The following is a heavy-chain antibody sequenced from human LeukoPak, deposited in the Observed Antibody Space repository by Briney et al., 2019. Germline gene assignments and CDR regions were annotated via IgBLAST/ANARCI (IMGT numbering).Heavy chain of an antibody. CDR1: GYTFTSYY. CDR3: ARRGYSYGYEGNDY. J-gene: IGHJ4*02. CDR2: INPSGGST. D-gene: IGHD5-18*01. Sequence: ASVKVSCKASGYTFTSYYMHWVRQAPGQGLEWMGIINPSGGSTSYAQKFQGRVTMTTDTSTSTAYMELRSLRSDDTAVYYCARRGYSYGYEGNDYWGQGTLVTVSS. V-gene: IGHV1-46*01.